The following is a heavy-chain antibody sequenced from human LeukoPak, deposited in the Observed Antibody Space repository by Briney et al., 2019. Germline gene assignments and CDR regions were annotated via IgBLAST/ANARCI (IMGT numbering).Heavy chain of an antibody. J-gene: IGHJ6*03. Sequence: GGSLRLSCAASGFTFSSNSMNWVRQAPGKGLEWVSSISSSSSYIYYADSAKSRFTISRDNAKNSLYLQMNSLRAEDTAVYYCARATQPFGVVYSAGYYYYLDVWGKGTTVTVSS. D-gene: IGHD3-3*01. CDR3: ARATQPFGVVYSAGYYYYLDV. CDR2: ISSSSSYI. V-gene: IGHV3-21*01. CDR1: GFTFSSNS.